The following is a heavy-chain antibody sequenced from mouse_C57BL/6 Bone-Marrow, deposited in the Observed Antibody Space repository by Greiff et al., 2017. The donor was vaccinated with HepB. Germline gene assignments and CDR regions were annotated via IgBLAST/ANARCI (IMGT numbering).Heavy chain of an antibody. CDR2: IYPRSGNT. CDR3: ARRGVITTVVSPYYFDY. CDR1: GYTFTSYG. D-gene: IGHD1-1*01. Sequence: LVESGAELARPGASVKLSCKASGYTFTSYGISWVKQRTGQGLEWIGEIYPRSGNTYYNEKFKGKATLTADKSSSTAYMELRSLTSEDSAVYFCARRGVITTVVSPYYFDYWGQGTTLTVSS. J-gene: IGHJ2*01. V-gene: IGHV1-81*01.